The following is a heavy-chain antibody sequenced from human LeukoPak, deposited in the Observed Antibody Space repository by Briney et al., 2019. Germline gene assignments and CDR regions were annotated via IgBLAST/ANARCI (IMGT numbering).Heavy chain of an antibody. CDR3: ARGYSSGWYYWFDP. CDR1: GGSISSYY. CDR2: IYTSGST. V-gene: IGHV4-4*07. Sequence: SETLSLTCTDPGGSISSYYWSWIRQPAGKGLEWIGRIYTSGSTNYNPSLKSRVTMSVDTSKNQFSMKLSSVTAADTAVYYCARGYSSGWYYWFDPWGQGTLVNVSS. D-gene: IGHD6-19*01. J-gene: IGHJ5*02.